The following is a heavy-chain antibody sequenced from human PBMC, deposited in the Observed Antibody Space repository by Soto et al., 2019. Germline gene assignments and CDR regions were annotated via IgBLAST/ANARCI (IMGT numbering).Heavy chain of an antibody. D-gene: IGHD3-9*01. CDR1: GGSISSYY. CDR3: ARDRWRGRYFDWLEDWFDP. V-gene: IGHV4-59*01. J-gene: IGHJ5*02. CDR2: IYYSGST. Sequence: SETLSLTCTVSGGSISSYYWSWIRQPPGKGLEWIGYIYYSGSTNYNPSLKSRVTISVDTSKNQFSLKLSSVTAADTAVYYCARDRWRGRYFDWLEDWFDPWGQGTLVTVS.